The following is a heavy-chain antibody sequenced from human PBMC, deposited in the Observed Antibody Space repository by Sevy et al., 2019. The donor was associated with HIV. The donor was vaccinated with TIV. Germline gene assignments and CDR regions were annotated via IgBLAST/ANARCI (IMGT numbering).Heavy chain of an antibody. CDR1: GFSFSRYG. V-gene: IGHV3-30*02. CDR3: ATTPHPAVTTSYALDV. J-gene: IGHJ6*02. Sequence: GGSLRLSCAASGFSFSRYGMHWVRQAPGKGLEWATFIRYYGSTKYYADSLKGGFTISRDNSKNKVYLQMNSLGVEETAVYFCATTPHPAVTTSYALDVWGQGTTVTVSS. D-gene: IGHD4-4*01. CDR2: IRYYGSTK.